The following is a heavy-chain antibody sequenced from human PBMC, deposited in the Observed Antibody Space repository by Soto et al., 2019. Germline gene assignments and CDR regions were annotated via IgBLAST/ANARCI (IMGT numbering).Heavy chain of an antibody. J-gene: IGHJ3*02. CDR2: IYYSGNT. CDR1: DDSINSDKYY. CDR3: ARHDSWNIPDAFDI. D-gene: IGHD3-22*01. Sequence: SETLALTCSVSDDSINSDKYYWGWIRQPPGKGLEWIGYIYYSGNTNYNPSLQSRVTISVDTSKNQFSLKLSSVTAADTAVYYCARHDSWNIPDAFDIWGQGTMVTVSS. V-gene: IGHV4-61*05.